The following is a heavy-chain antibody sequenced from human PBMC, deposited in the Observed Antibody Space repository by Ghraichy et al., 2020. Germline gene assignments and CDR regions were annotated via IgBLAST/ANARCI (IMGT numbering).Heavy chain of an antibody. Sequence: GGSLRLSCAASGYTFSSYGMHWVRQAPGKGLEWVAVISYDGSEKYYADSVKGRFTISRDTSKNTLYLQMNTLRAEDTAVYYCAKDLGYYYGSGSYYRPNYCGQGTLVTVSS. J-gene: IGHJ4*02. CDR2: ISYDGSEK. V-gene: IGHV3-30*18. CDR1: GYTFSSYG. CDR3: AKDLGYYYGSGSYYRPNY. D-gene: IGHD3-10*01.